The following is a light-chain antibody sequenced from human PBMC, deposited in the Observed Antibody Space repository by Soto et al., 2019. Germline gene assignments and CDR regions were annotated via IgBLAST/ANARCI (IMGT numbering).Light chain of an antibody. Sequence: QSVLTQSPSASASLGASVTLTCTLSSGHSSYAITWHQQQPEKGPRYLMKLNSDGSHSKGDGIPDRFSGSSSGAERYLTSSSLQSEDEADYYCQTWGTGIQVFGGGTQLTVL. J-gene: IGLJ2*01. CDR2: LNSDGSH. CDR1: SGHSSYA. V-gene: IGLV4-69*01. CDR3: QTWGTGIQV.